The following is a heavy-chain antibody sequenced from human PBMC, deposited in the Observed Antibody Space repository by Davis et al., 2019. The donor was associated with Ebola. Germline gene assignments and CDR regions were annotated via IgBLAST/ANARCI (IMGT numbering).Heavy chain of an antibody. V-gene: IGHV1-18*01. Sequence: ASVKVSCKASGYTFTRYGISWMRQAPGQGLQWVGWISGYNGNTKYGQKFQGRVAVTTDRSTNTVYMELRSLRSDDTAVYYCAREGLGGSGSYYKRNLDYWGQGTLVTVSS. J-gene: IGHJ4*02. D-gene: IGHD3-10*01. CDR1: GYTFTRYG. CDR2: ISGYNGNT. CDR3: AREGLGGSGSYYKRNLDY.